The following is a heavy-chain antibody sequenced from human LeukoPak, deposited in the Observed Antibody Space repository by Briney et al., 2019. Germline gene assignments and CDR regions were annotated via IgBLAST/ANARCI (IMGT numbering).Heavy chain of an antibody. D-gene: IGHD3-10*01. V-gene: IGHV1-8*01. J-gene: IGHJ6*02. CDR3: ARGTALNYYGSGSPLYYYYGMDV. CDR1: GYTFTSYD. CDR2: MNTNSGNT. Sequence: ASVKVSCKASGYTFTSYDINWVRQATGQGLEWMGWMNTNSGNTGYAQKFQGRVTMTRNTSISTAYMELSSLRSEDTAVYYCARGTALNYYGSGSPLYYYYGMDVWGQGTTVTVSS.